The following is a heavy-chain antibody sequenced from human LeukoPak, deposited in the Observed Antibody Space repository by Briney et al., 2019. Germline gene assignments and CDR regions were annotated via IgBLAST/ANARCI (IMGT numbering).Heavy chain of an antibody. CDR1: GGSISSSSYY. CDR3: ARHAGGDIVVVPAAISFDY. D-gene: IGHD2-2*01. J-gene: IGHJ4*02. CDR2: IYYSGGT. Sequence: SETLSLTCTVSGGSISSSSYYWGWIRQPPGKGLEWIGSIYYSGGTYYNPSLKSRVTISVDTSKNQFSLKLSSVTAADTAVYYCARHAGGDIVVVPAAISFDYWGQGTLVTVSS. V-gene: IGHV4-39*01.